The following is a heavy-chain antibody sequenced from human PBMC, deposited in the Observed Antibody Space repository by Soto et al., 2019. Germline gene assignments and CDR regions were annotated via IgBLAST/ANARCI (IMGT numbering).Heavy chain of an antibody. CDR2: INPNNDAT. CDR1: GDTFTTNY. CDR3: ASRVLCDMDV. J-gene: IGHJ6*02. Sequence: QEQLVQSGAEVKEPGASLKVSCKASGDTFTTNYLHWVRQAPGQGLEWMGRINPNNDATLYAQEFQGTLIVTTDTSTSTVYMDLNSVKSEDSAVYYCASRVLCDMDVWGQGTTVTVSS. D-gene: IGHD2-21*01. V-gene: IGHV1-46*01.